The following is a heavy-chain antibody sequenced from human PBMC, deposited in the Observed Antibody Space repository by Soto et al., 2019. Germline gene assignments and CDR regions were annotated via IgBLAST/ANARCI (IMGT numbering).Heavy chain of an antibody. Sequence: SETLSLTCTVSGGTISSYYWSWIRQPPGKGLEWIGYIYYSGSTNYNPSLKSRVTISVDTSKNQFSLKLSSVTAADTAVYYCAREGGSSGYYFDYWGQGTLVTVS. CDR1: GGTISSYY. CDR2: IYYSGST. CDR3: AREGGSSGYYFDY. V-gene: IGHV4-59*01. J-gene: IGHJ4*02. D-gene: IGHD3-22*01.